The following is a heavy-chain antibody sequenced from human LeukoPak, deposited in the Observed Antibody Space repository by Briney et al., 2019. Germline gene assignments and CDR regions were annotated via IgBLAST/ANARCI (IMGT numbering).Heavy chain of an antibody. Sequence: GGSLRLSCAASGFTFSSYAMSWVRQAPGKGLEWVSAISGSGGSTYYADSVKGRFTISRDNSKNTPYLQMNSLRAEDAAVYYCAKGYSSGWSDDWGQGTLVTVSS. D-gene: IGHD6-19*01. CDR1: GFTFSSYA. CDR2: ISGSGGST. V-gene: IGHV3-23*01. J-gene: IGHJ5*02. CDR3: AKGYSSGWSDD.